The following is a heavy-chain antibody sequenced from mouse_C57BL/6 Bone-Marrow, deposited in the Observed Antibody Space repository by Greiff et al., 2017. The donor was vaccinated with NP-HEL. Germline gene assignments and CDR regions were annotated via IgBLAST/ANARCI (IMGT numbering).Heavy chain of an antibody. J-gene: IGHJ2*01. CDR3: ARWATVVATDYFDY. V-gene: IGHV1-19*01. CDR2: INPYNGGT. D-gene: IGHD1-1*01. Sequence: EVQVVESGPVLVKPGASVKMSCKASGYTFTDYYMNWVKQSHGKSLEWIGVINPYNGGTSYNQKFKGKATLTVDKSSSTAYMELNSLTSEDSAVYYCARWATVVATDYFDYWGQGTTLTVSS. CDR1: GYTFTDYY.